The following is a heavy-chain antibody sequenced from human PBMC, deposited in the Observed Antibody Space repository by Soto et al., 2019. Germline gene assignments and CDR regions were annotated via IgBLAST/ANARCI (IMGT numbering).Heavy chain of an antibody. CDR2: VYHTGST. CDR1: GVSVSSGSSY. J-gene: IGHJ3*02. Sequence: QVQLQESGPGLVKPSETLSLTCTVSGVSVSSGSSYWSWIRQPPGKGLEWIGYVYHTGSTKYNPSLKRRVTISADTSKIQFSLKRTSVTAADTAVYYCARVAGVRDGYAMSASDIWGQGTMVTVSS. V-gene: IGHV4-61*01. D-gene: IGHD5-12*01. CDR3: ARVAGVRDGYAMSASDI.